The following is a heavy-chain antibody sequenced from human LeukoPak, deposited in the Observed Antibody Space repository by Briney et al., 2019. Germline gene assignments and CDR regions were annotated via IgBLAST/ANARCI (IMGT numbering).Heavy chain of an antibody. J-gene: IGHJ4*02. CDR1: GFTFSSYG. CDR2: IWYDGSNK. V-gene: IGHV3-33*06. CDR3: AKEYDFWSGYLDY. Sequence: GSLRLSCAASGFTFSSYGMHWVRQAPGKGLEWVAVIWYDGSNKYYADSVKGRFTISRDNSKNTLYLQMNSLRAEDTAVYYCAKEYDFWSGYLDYWGQGTLVTVSS. D-gene: IGHD3-3*01.